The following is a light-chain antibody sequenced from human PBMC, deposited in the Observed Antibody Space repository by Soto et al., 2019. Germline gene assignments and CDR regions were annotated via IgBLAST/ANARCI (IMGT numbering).Light chain of an antibody. CDR2: KAS. CDR3: QQYNSYWT. V-gene: IGKV1-5*03. J-gene: IGKJ1*01. CDR1: QKISSR. Sequence: DIQMTQSPSTLSASVVDRVTITCRARQKISSRLAWYQQKPGKAATLLIYKASSLESGVPSRFSGSGSGTEFTLTISSLQPDDFATYYCQQYNSYWTFGQGTKVEIK.